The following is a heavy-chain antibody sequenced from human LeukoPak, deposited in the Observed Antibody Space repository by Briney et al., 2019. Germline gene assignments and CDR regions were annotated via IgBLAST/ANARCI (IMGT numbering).Heavy chain of an antibody. J-gene: IGHJ5*02. CDR1: GFTFSTYA. V-gene: IGHV3-30-3*01. CDR2: ISYEGSYK. CDR3: ARGISMVRGVIPSYNWFDP. Sequence: GGSLRLSCAASGFTFSTYAMHGFRQAPGKGLEWVAVISYEGSYKYHADSVKGRFTISRDNSRNTLYLQMNSLRAEDTAVYYCARGISMVRGVIPSYNWFDPWGQGTLVTVSS. D-gene: IGHD3-10*01.